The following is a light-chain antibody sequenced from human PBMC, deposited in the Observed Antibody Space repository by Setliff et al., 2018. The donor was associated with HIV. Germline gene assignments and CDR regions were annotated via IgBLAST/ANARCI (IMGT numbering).Light chain of an antibody. J-gene: IGLJ2*01. V-gene: IGLV2-11*01. Sequence: QSVLTQPRAVSGSPGQSVTISCTGSSSDVGSYNYVSWYHQPPGKAPKLMIYDVTKRPSGVPDRFSGSKSGNTASLTISGLHADDEGDYYCCSYAGSYTLIFGGGTKVTVL. CDR3: CSYAGSYTLI. CDR1: SSDVGSYNY. CDR2: DVT.